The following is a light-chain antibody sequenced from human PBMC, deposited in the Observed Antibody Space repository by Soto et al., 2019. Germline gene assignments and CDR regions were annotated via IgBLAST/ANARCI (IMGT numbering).Light chain of an antibody. Sequence: AIQLTQSPSSLSASVGDRVTITCRASEAIRSALGWYQQKPGKVPKLLIYAASILQSGVPSRFSGSGSGTDFTLIISSLQPEDFATYYCLLDFRYFWAFGQGTKV. V-gene: IGKV1-6*01. J-gene: IGKJ1*01. CDR3: LLDFRYFWA. CDR2: AAS. CDR1: EAIRSA.